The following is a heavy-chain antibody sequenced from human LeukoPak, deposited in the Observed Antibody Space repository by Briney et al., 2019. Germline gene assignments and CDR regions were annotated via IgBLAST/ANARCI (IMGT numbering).Heavy chain of an antibody. J-gene: IGHJ4*02. CDR2: ISGSGDST. V-gene: IGHV3-66*02. CDR1: EFSVGSNY. CDR3: ASFNGYFDY. Sequence: GGSLRLSCAASEFSVGSNYMTWVRQAPGKGLEWVSGISGSGDSTYYADSVKGRFTISRDNAKSSLYLQMNSLRAEDTAVYYCASFNGYFDYWGQGTLVTVSS.